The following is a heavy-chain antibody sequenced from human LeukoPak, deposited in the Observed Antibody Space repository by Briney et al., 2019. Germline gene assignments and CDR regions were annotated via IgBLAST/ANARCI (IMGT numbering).Heavy chain of an antibody. CDR3: ARDFVYSHDN. CDR1: GLTFSSYW. CDR2: IKSDGSGT. J-gene: IGHJ4*02. Sequence: PGGSLRLSCAASGLTFSSYWMHWVRQAPGKGLVRVSRIKSDGSGTSYADSVTGRFTISRDNAKNMLYLQMNSLRGEDSAVYYCARDFVYSHDNWGQGTLVTVSS. D-gene: IGHD4-11*01. V-gene: IGHV3-74*01.